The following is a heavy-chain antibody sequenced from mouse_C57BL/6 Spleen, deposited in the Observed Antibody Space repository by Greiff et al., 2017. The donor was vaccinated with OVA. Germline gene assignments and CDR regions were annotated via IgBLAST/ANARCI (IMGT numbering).Heavy chain of an antibody. CDR1: GYTFTSYW. CDR3: AGVTTAMDY. J-gene: IGHJ4*01. D-gene: IGHD2-2*01. CDR2: IHPNSGST. V-gene: IGHV1-64*01. Sequence: QVQLQQPGAELVKPGASVKLSCKASGYTFTSYWLHWVKQRPGQGLAWIGMIHPNSGSTNYNEKFKSKATLTVDKSSSTAYMQLSSLTSEDSAVYYCAGVTTAMDYWGQGTSVTVSS.